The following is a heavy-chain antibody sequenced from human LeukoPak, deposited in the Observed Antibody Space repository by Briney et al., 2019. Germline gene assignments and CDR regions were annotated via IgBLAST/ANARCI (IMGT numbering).Heavy chain of an antibody. Sequence: SETLSLTCTVSGGSISSSSYYWGWIRQPPGKGLEWIGSIYYSGSTYYNPSLKSRVTISVDTSKNQFSLKLSSVTAADTAVYYCARGRNYYDSSGYWFGENAFDIWGQGTMVTVSS. CDR3: ARGRNYYDSSGYWFGENAFDI. CDR2: IYYSGST. V-gene: IGHV4-39*01. CDR1: GGSISSSSYY. D-gene: IGHD3-22*01. J-gene: IGHJ3*02.